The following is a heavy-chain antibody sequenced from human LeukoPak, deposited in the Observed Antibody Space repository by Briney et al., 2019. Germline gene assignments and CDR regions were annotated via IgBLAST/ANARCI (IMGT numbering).Heavy chain of an antibody. CDR2: ISYDGSNK. J-gene: IGHJ6*04. Sequence: PGGSLRLSCAASGFTFSSYSMNWVRQAPGKGLEWVAVISYDGSNKYYADSVKGRFTISRDSSKNTLYLQMNSLRAEDTAVYYCAELGITMIGGVWGKGTTVTISS. D-gene: IGHD3-10*02. CDR3: AELGITMIGGV. V-gene: IGHV3-30*18. CDR1: GFTFSSYS.